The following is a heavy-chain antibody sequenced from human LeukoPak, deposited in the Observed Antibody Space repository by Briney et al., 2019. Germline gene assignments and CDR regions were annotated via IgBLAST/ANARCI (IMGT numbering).Heavy chain of an antibody. CDR2: ISAYNGNT. J-gene: IGHJ4*02. CDR3: ARAYLNDYSNYFDY. V-gene: IGHV1-18*01. Sequence: GASVKVSCKASGYTFTSYGISWVRQAPGQGLEWMGWISAYNGNTNYVQKLQGRVTMTTDTSTSTAYMELRSLRSDGTAVYYCARAYLNDYSNYFDYWGQGTLVTVSS. CDR1: GYTFTSYG. D-gene: IGHD4-11*01.